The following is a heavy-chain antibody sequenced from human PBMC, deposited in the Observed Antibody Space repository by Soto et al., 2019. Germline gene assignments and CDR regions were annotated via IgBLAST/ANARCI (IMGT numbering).Heavy chain of an antibody. J-gene: IGHJ5*02. CDR2: IKPSGGGT. Sequence: QVQLVQSGAEVRKPGASVKVSSKASGYTFINYYVHWVRQASGQGIVWMRIIKPSGGGTTYAQQFQGRVTMTRDTTTSTVYMELSSLRSEDTAVYYCARDFTYDSSAYYLNWFDPWGQGTLVTVSS. D-gene: IGHD3-22*01. CDR1: GYTFINYY. CDR3: ARDFTYDSSAYYLNWFDP. V-gene: IGHV1-46*01.